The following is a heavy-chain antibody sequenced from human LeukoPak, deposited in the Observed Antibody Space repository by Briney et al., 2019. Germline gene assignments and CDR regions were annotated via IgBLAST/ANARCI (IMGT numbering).Heavy chain of an antibody. J-gene: IGHJ5*02. Sequence: GGSLRLSCAASGFTFSTYAMMWVRQAPGKGLEWVSSIVATYEGTFYADSVQGRFIISRDNSESTVSLQMNSLRAEDTAVYYCARGKAGGLVDLFDPWGQGTLVTVSS. CDR3: ARGKAGGLVDLFDP. CDR1: GFTFSTYA. D-gene: IGHD3/OR15-3a*01. CDR2: IVATYEGT. V-gene: IGHV3-23*01.